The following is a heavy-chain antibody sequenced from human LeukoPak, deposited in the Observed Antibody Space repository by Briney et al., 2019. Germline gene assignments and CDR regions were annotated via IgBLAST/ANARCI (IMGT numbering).Heavy chain of an antibody. J-gene: IGHJ4*02. Sequence: GGSLRLSCAASGFTVSSNYMSWVRQAPGKGLEWVSVIYSGGSTYYADSVKGRFTISRDNSKNTLYLQMNSLRAGDTAVYYCARGGYYDSSGYNDYWGQGTLVTVSS. D-gene: IGHD3-22*01. CDR1: GFTVSSNY. V-gene: IGHV3-53*01. CDR3: ARGGYYDSSGYNDY. CDR2: IYSGGST.